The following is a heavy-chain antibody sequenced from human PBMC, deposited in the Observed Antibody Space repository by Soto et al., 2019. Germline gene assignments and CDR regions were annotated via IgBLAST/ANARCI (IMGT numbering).Heavy chain of an antibody. D-gene: IGHD1-1*01. CDR3: AADDMTTFI. CDR1: GYTFTGYY. V-gene: IGHV1-58*02. CDR2: IVVGSGNT. Sequence: SVKVSCKASGYTFTGYYMHWVRQARGQRLEWIGWIVVGSGNTNSAQKFQERLTFTRDMSTSTVYMELSSLKSEDTAVYYCAADDMTTFIRGQGTLVTVSS. J-gene: IGHJ4*02.